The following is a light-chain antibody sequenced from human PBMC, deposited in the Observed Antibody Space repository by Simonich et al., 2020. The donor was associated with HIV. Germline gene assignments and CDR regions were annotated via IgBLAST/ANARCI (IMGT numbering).Light chain of an antibody. CDR3: QQYYSTPPYT. J-gene: IGKJ2*01. CDR1: QSVLYSSNNKNY. CDR2: WAS. V-gene: IGKV4-1*01. Sequence: DIVMTQSPDSLAVSLGERATINCKSSQSVLYSSNNKNYLPGYQQKPDQPPKLLLYWASTRESGVPDRFSGSGSGTDFTLTISSLQAEDVAVYYCQQYYSTPPYTFGQGTKLEIK.